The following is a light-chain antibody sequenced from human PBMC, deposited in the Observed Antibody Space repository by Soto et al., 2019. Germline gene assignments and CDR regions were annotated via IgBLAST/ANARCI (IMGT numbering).Light chain of an antibody. V-gene: IGKV1-27*01. CDR3: QKYNSAPWT. J-gene: IGKJ1*01. CDR1: QGISSF. CDR2: AAS. Sequence: IQLTLTPSSLSASVGYRVTITCRASQGISSFLAWYQQKQGKAPKLLIYAASTLQSGVPSRFSGSGYGTDFNLTISSLQTEDVATYYCQKYNSAPWTFGQGTKVDIK.